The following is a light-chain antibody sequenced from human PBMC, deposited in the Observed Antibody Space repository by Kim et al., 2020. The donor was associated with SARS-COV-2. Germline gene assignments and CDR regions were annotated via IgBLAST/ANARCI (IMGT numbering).Light chain of an antibody. Sequence: ASTGDRVTITCRASQGISSYLAWYQQKPGEAPKLLIYAASTLQSGVPSRFSGSGSETDFTLTISCLQSEDFATYYCQQYYSYPFTFGPGTKVDIK. CDR3: QQYYSYPFT. J-gene: IGKJ3*01. CDR1: QGISSY. V-gene: IGKV1-8*01. CDR2: AAS.